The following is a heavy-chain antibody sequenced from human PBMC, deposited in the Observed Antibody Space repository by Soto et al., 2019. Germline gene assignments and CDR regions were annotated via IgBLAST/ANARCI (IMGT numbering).Heavy chain of an antibody. V-gene: IGHV1-18*04. CDR2: ISAYNGNT. Sequence: SVEVSCKASCYTFTSYGISWGRQAPVQGLEWMGWISAYNGNTNYAQKLQGRVTMTTDTSTSTAYMELRSLRSDDTAVYYCARAVPNSDFWSGPYYYYGMDVWGQGTTVTVYS. CDR1: CYTFTSYG. D-gene: IGHD3-3*01. J-gene: IGHJ6*02. CDR3: ARAVPNSDFWSGPYYYYGMDV.